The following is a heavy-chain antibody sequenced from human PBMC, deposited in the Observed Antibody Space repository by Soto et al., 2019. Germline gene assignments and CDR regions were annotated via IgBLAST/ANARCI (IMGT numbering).Heavy chain of an antibody. V-gene: IGHV1-69*02. Sequence: QVQLVQSGAEVKKPGSSVKVSCKASGGTFSSYTISWVRQAPGQGLEWMGRIIPILGIANYAQKFQGRVTITADKSTSTAYMELSSLRSEDTAGYYCARWGSSSWYSYYCYGMDVWGQGTTVTVSS. CDR1: GGTFSSYT. CDR3: ARWGSSSWYSYYCYGMDV. CDR2: IIPILGIA. D-gene: IGHD6-13*01. J-gene: IGHJ6*02.